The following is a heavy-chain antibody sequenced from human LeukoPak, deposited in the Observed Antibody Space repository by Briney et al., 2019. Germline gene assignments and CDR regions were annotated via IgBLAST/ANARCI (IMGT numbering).Heavy chain of an antibody. D-gene: IGHD2-2*01. Sequence: GGSLRLSCVASGFAFSSYWMSWVRQAPGEGLEWVANIKQDGSENYFVDTVKGRFTISRDNARNSLYLQMNSLRVEDTAVYYCAKDGRYCSSNTCYQYFDSWGQGALVTVSS. CDR1: GFAFSSYW. V-gene: IGHV3-7*01. CDR3: AKDGRYCSSNTCYQYFDS. CDR2: IKQDGSEN. J-gene: IGHJ4*02.